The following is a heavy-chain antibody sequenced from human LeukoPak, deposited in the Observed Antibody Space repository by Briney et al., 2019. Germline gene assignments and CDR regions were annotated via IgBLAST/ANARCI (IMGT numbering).Heavy chain of an antibody. V-gene: IGHV4-4*07. Sequence: SETLSLTCIVSGVSITSYYWTWIRQPAGKGLGWIGRTHTNGDINYNPSLKSRVTMSVDTSKNQFSLNLSSVTAADTAVYYCTRGHGWTDYWGQGTLVTVSS. D-gene: IGHD6-19*01. CDR1: GVSITSYY. CDR2: THTNGDI. J-gene: IGHJ4*02. CDR3: TRGHGWTDY.